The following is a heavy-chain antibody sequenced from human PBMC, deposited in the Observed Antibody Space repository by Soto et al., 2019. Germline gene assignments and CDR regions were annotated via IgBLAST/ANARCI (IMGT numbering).Heavy chain of an antibody. Sequence: ASVKVSCTGSGSSMTIDGISWVRQAPGQGLVWMGWISAYNGNTNYAQKRQGRVTMTTDQYTSTDYMELRSLRSEDTAVYYCARDQFYYDFWSGYYYFDYWGQGTLVTVSS. D-gene: IGHD3-3*01. J-gene: IGHJ4*02. CDR3: ARDQFYYDFWSGYYYFDY. V-gene: IGHV1-18*01. CDR2: ISAYNGNT. CDR1: GSSMTIDG.